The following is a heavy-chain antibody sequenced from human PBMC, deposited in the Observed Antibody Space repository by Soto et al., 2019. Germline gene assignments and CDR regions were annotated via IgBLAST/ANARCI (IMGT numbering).Heavy chain of an antibody. CDR2: IWYDGSNK. D-gene: IGHD2-15*01. CDR1: GFTFSSYG. J-gene: IGHJ4*02. V-gene: IGHV3-33*01. CDR3: ARDGYCSGGSCYSVPVFDY. Sequence: GGSLRLSCAASGFTFSSYGMHWVRQAPGKGLEWVAVIWYDGSNKYYADSVKGRFTISRDNSKNTLYLQMNSLRAEDTAGYYCARDGYCSGGSCYSVPVFDYWGQGTLVTVSS.